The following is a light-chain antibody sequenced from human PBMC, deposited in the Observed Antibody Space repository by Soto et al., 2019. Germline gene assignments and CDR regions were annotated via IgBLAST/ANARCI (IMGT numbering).Light chain of an antibody. V-gene: IGLV2-8*01. CDR1: SSDVGGYNY. J-gene: IGLJ1*01. CDR3: SSYRSTSTLWV. CDR2: EVS. Sequence: QSALTQPPSASGSPGQSVTISCTGTSSDVGGYNYVSWYQQHPGKAPKLMIYEVSKRPSGVPDRFSGSKSGNTASLTVSGLQAEDEADYYCSSYRSTSTLWVFGTGTKLTVL.